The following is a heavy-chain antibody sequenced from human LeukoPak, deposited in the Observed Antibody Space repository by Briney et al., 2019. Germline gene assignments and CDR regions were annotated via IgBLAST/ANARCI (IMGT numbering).Heavy chain of an antibody. CDR2: INHSGST. CDR1: GFTFSSYG. D-gene: IGHD2-21*01. CDR3: ARGTLVDY. J-gene: IGHJ4*02. V-gene: IGHV4-34*01. Sequence: GSLRLSCAASGFTFSSYGMSWVRQAPGKGLEWIGEINHSGSTNYNPSLKSRVTISVDTSKNQFSLKLSSVTAADTAVYYCARGTLVDYWGQGTLVTVSS.